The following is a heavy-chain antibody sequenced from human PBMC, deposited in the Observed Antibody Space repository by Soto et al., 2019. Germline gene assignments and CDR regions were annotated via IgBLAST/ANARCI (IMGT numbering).Heavy chain of an antibody. CDR2: IYYSGST. CDR3: ARSSQSTVTTLDY. D-gene: IGHD4-17*01. Sequence: QVQLQESGPGLVKPSQTLSLTCTVSGGSISSGGYYWSWIRQHPGKGLEWIGYIYYSGSTYYNPFLKSRVIISGDTSKNQFSLKLSSVTAADTAVYYCARSSQSTVTTLDYWGQGTLVTVSS. CDR1: GGSISSGGYY. V-gene: IGHV4-31*03. J-gene: IGHJ4*02.